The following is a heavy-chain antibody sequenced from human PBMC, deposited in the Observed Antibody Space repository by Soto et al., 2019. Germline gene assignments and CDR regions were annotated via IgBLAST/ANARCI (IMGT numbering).Heavy chain of an antibody. CDR2: IYYSGST. CDR3: ARTPGLGWLDP. V-gene: IGHV4-59*01. J-gene: IGHJ5*02. CDR1: GGSISSYY. Sequence: SETLSLTCTVSGGSISSYYWSWIRQPPGKGLEWIGYIYYSGSTNYNPSLKSQVTISVDTSKNQFSLKLSSVTAADTAVYYCARTPGLGWLDPWGQGTLVTVSS. D-gene: IGHD3-16*01.